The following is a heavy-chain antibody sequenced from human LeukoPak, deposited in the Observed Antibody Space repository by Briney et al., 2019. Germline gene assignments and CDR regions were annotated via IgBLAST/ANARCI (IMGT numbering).Heavy chain of an antibody. CDR3: ARGLQENLAWLQAFSAFDI. J-gene: IGHJ3*02. CDR1: GGTFSSYA. D-gene: IGHD5-12*01. V-gene: IGHV1-69*06. Sequence: SVKVSCKASGGTFSSYAISWVRQAPGQGLEWMGGIIPIFGTANYAQKFQGRVTITADKSTSTAYMELRSLRSDDTAVYYCARGLQENLAWLQAFSAFDIWGQGTMVTVSS. CDR2: IIPIFGTA.